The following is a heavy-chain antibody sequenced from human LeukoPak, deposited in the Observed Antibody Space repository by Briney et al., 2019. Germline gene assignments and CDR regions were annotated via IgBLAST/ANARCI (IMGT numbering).Heavy chain of an antibody. CDR2: IYYSGST. D-gene: IGHD3-3*01. CDR3: ARARGSDFWSGYYDY. Sequence: SETLSLTCTVSGGSISSHYWSWTRQPPGKGLECIGYIYYSGSTNYNPSLKSRVTISVDTSKNQFSLKLSSVTAADTAVYYCARARGSDFWSGYYDYWGQGTLVTVSS. J-gene: IGHJ4*02. V-gene: IGHV4-59*11. CDR1: GGSISSHY.